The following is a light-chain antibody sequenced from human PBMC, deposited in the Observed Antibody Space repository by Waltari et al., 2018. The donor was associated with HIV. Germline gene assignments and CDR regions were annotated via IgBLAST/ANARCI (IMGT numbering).Light chain of an antibody. CDR2: EVN. J-gene: IGLJ3*02. CDR3: SSYVGSNRV. V-gene: IGLV2-8*01. CDR1: SSDVGDYNY. Sequence: QSALTQPPSASGSPGQSVTISCTGISSDVGDYNYVSWYQQHPGKAPQLMIYEVNKRPSVVPDRFACSKSGNTASLTVSGLQAEDEADYYCSSYVGSNRVFGGGTKLTVL.